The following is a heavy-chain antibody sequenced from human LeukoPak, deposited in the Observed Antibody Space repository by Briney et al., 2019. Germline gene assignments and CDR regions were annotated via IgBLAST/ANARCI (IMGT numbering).Heavy chain of an antibody. Sequence: NPSETLSLTCTVSGGSISGYYWTWIRQPPGKGLEWIGYIYYSGSTDYNPSLKSRVTISVDTSKNQFSLKLSSVTAADTAVYYCARSRERWELRYDFDYWGQGTLVTVSS. CDR3: ARSRERWELRYDFDY. J-gene: IGHJ4*02. D-gene: IGHD1-26*01. CDR1: GGSISGYY. V-gene: IGHV4-59*01. CDR2: IYYSGST.